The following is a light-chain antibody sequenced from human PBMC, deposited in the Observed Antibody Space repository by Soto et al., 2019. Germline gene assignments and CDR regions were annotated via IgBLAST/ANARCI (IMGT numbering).Light chain of an antibody. CDR1: QSVSST. J-gene: IGKJ2*01. CDR2: GAS. Sequence: EVVMTQSPATLSVSPGERATLSCRASQSVSSTLAWYQQKPGQAPRLLIYGASTKATGIPARFSGSGSGTEFTLTISSLQSENFAVYYCLQYNTWPYTFGQGTKLEIK. V-gene: IGKV3-15*01. CDR3: LQYNTWPYT.